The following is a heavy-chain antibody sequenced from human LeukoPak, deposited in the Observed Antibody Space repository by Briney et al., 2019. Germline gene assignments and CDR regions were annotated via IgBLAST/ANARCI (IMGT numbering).Heavy chain of an antibody. CDR3: ATYYDSSGYDYVRFVY. CDR1: RFTFSSYV. CDR2: IWYDGDNK. J-gene: IGHJ4*02. Sequence: PGRSLRLSCAASRFTFSSYVMHWVRQAPGKGLEWVALIWYDGDNKYYSDSVKGRFTISRDNSKNTLYLQMNSLRDEDTAVYYCATYYDSSGYDYVRFVYWGQGNLVTVSS. V-gene: IGHV3-33*01. D-gene: IGHD3-22*01.